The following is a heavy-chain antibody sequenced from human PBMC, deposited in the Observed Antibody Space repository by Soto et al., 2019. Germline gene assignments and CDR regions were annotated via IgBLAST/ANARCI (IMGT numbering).Heavy chain of an antibody. J-gene: IGHJ4*02. V-gene: IGHV3-66*01. CDR1: GFTVSSNY. CDR2: IYSGGST. Sequence: EVQLVESGGGLVQPGGSLRLSCVASGFTVSSNYMSWVRQAPGKGLEWVSVIYSGGSTYYADSVKGRFIISRDDSKNTLFLQMNSLRAEDTAVYSWATAKLLLPWLFDYWGQGTLVTVSS. CDR3: ATAKLLLPWLFDY. D-gene: IGHD2-15*01.